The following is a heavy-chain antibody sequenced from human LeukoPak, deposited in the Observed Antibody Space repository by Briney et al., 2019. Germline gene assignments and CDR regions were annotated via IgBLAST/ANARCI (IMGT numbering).Heavy chain of an antibody. CDR1: GFTFSSYS. D-gene: IGHD5-24*01. Sequence: GGSLRLSCAASGFTFSSYSMNWVRQAPGKGLEWVSYISSSSTIYYADSVKGRFTISRDNSKNTLYLQMNSLRAEDTAVYYCARDVGESDPWGQGTLVTVSS. J-gene: IGHJ5*02. V-gene: IGHV3-48*01. CDR2: ISSSSTI. CDR3: ARDVGESDP.